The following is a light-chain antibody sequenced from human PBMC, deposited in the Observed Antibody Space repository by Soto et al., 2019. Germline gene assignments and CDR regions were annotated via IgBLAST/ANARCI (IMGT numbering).Light chain of an antibody. CDR2: GAS. J-gene: IGKJ5*01. CDR1: QSIKNY. CDR3: QQGYRSTPIT. Sequence: DIQMTQSPSSLSAAIGDRVTITCRASQSIKNYLNWYQHKPAAAPKILIFGASNLESGVPSRFSGSGSGTEFTLSISSLQPEDVATYYCQQGYRSTPITVGRGTRLEIK. V-gene: IGKV1-39*01.